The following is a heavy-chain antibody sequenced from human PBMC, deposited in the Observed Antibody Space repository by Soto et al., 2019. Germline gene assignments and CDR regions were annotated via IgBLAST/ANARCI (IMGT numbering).Heavy chain of an antibody. CDR2: ISGSVGST. J-gene: IGHJ4*02. CDR3: ANGRGSTWGYYFDY. D-gene: IGHD1-26*01. V-gene: IGHV3-23*01. Sequence: EVQLLESGGGLVQPGGSLRLSCAASGFTFSNYAMTWVRQAPGKGLEWVSVISGSVGSTSYADSVKGRFTISRDTSKNTLYLQMNSLRAEDTAVYYCANGRGSTWGYYFDYWGQGALVTVSS. CDR1: GFTFSNYA.